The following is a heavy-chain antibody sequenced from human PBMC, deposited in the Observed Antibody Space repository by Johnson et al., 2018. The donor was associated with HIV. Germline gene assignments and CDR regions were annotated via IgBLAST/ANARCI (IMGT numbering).Heavy chain of an antibody. CDR2: VTGTGGDT. J-gene: IGHJ3*02. CDR3: ASQVRGLRLGVDAFDI. Sequence: VQLVESGGGVARPGGSLRLSCAASGFTFDDYDMNWVRQAPGKGLEWVSGVTGTGGDTYYAESVKGRFTISRDNSKNTLYLQMNKLRAEDTAVYFCASQVRGLRLGVDAFDIWGQGTMVTVSS. V-gene: IGHV3-23*04. CDR1: GFTFDDYD. D-gene: IGHD3-16*01.